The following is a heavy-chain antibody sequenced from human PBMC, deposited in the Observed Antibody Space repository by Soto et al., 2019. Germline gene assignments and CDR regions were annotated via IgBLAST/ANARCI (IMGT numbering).Heavy chain of an antibody. J-gene: IGHJ4*02. CDR2: IHYSGST. D-gene: IGHD5-12*01. Sequence: SESLSLTCTVSGGSISSYYWSWIRQPPGKGLEWIGYIHYSGSTKYNPSLKSRVTISADTSKNQFSLKLSSVTAADTAVYYCAGWSNSGYDYRDPYFDYWGQGTLVTVSS. CDR3: AGWSNSGYDYRDPYFDY. CDR1: GGSISSYY. V-gene: IGHV4-59*08.